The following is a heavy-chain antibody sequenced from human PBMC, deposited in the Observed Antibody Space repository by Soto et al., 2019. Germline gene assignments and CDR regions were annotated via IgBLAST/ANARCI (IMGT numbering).Heavy chain of an antibody. CDR3: AKDKGDSSSWEGYFDY. J-gene: IGHJ4*02. D-gene: IGHD6-13*01. Sequence: GGSLRLSCAASGFTFDDYAMHWVRQAPGKGLEWVSGISWNSGSIGYADSVKGRFTISRDNAKNSLYLQMNSLRAEDTALYYCAKDKGDSSSWEGYFDYWGQGTLVTVSS. CDR2: ISWNSGSI. CDR1: GFTFDDYA. V-gene: IGHV3-9*01.